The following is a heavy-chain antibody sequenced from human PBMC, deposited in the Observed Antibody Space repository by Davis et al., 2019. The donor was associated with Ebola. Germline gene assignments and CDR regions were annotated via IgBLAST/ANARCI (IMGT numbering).Heavy chain of an antibody. CDR1: GCTVSACPYF. V-gene: IGHV4-61*01. Sequence: MPSETLSLTCTVSGCTVSACPYFWSWIRQPPGKGLEWIGDIYYSGSTHYSPSLKSRVTISVDTSNNQFSLKLTSVTAADTAVYYCAIFCNDNCRRDHHYYGMDVWGQGTTVTVSS. J-gene: IGHJ6*02. CDR3: AIFCNDNCRRDHHYYGMDV. CDR2: IYYSGST. D-gene: IGHD1-1*01.